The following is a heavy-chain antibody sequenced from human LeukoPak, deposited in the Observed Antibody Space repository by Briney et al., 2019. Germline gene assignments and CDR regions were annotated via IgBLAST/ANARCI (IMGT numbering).Heavy chain of an antibody. D-gene: IGHD1-26*01. J-gene: IGHJ3*02. CDR3: ARGGSIVGATPHDAFDI. Sequence: PSETLSLTCTVSGGSISSYYWSWIRQPPGKELEWIGYISYIGNTNYNPSLKSRVTISKDTSKNQFSLKLSSVTAADTAVYYCARGGSIVGATPHDAFDIWGQGTVVTVS. CDR1: GGSISSYY. CDR2: ISYIGNT. V-gene: IGHV4-59*01.